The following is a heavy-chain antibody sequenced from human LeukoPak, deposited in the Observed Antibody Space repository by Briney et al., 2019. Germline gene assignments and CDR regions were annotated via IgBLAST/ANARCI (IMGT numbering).Heavy chain of an antibody. CDR2: LTESGRT. Sequence: PSETLSLTCAVYGGSFSGHFWSWIRPPPGKGLEWIGELTESGRTSYNPSLKSRVTIAEDTSKNQFSLKLSSVTAADTAVYYCARWSLRGCSGSPCFDYWGQGTLVTVSS. CDR3: ARWSLRGCSGSPCFDY. J-gene: IGHJ4*02. D-gene: IGHD2-15*01. CDR1: GGSFSGHF. V-gene: IGHV4-34*01.